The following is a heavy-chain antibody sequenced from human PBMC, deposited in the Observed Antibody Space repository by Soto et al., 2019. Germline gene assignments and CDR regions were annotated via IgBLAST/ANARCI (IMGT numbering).Heavy chain of an antibody. Sequence: VQLVESGGGLVQPGGSLRLSCAASGFTFSSYSMNWVRQAPGKGLEWVSYISSSSSTIYYADSVKGRFTISRDNAKNSLYLQMNSLRAEDTAVYYCARHPERIAESGWFDPWGQGTLVTVSS. CDR3: ARHPERIAESGWFDP. J-gene: IGHJ5*02. CDR2: ISSSSSTI. CDR1: GFTFSSYS. V-gene: IGHV3-48*01. D-gene: IGHD6-13*01.